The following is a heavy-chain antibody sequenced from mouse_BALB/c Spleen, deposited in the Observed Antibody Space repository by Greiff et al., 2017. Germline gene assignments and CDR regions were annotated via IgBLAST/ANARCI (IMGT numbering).Heavy chain of an antibody. D-gene: IGHD1-2*01. V-gene: IGHV1-82*01. CDR1: GYAFSSSW. J-gene: IGHJ3*01. Sequence: QVHVKQSGPELVKPGASVKISCKASGYAFSSSWMNWVKQRPGQGLEWIGRIYPGDGDTNYNGKFKGKATLTADKSSSTAYMQLSSLTSVDSAVYFCATYYGPAWFAYWGQGTLVTVSA. CDR3: ATYYGPAWFAY. CDR2: IYPGDGDT.